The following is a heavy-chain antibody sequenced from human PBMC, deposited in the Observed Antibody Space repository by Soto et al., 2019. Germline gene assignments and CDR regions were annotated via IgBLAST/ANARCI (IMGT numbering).Heavy chain of an antibody. CDR3: ARHSVSYCGGDCYSNYYYYGMDV. V-gene: IGHV5-10-1*01. Sequence: KVSCKASGYTFTSYAMNWVRQMPGKGLEWMGRIDPSDSYTNYSPSFQGHVTISADKSISTAYLQWSSLKASDTAMYYCARHSVSYCGGDCYSNYYYYGMDVWGQGTTVTVSS. D-gene: IGHD2-21*02. CDR2: IDPSDSYT. J-gene: IGHJ6*02. CDR1: GYTFTSYA.